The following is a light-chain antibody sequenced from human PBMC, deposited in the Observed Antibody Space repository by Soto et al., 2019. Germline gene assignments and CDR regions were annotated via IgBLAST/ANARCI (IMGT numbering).Light chain of an antibody. V-gene: IGLV1-40*01. CDR3: QSYDSSLRSV. Sequence: QSVLTQPPSVSGAPGQRVTISCTGGSSNIGAGYDVHWYQQLPGTAPKLLIYGNSNRPSGVPDRFSGSKSGTSASLAITGLQAEDEADYYCQSYDSSLRSVFGGGTKVTVL. CDR1: SSNIGAGYD. CDR2: GNS. J-gene: IGLJ2*01.